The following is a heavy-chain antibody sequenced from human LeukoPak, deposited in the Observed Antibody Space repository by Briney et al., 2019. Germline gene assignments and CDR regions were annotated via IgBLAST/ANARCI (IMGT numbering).Heavy chain of an antibody. CDR3: ARAGPKYNWNYASRAFDI. D-gene: IGHD1-7*01. V-gene: IGHV4-34*01. CDR2: INHSGST. CDR1: GGSFSGYY. Sequence: PSETLSLTCAVYGGSFSGYYWSWIRQPLGKGLEWIGEINHSGSTNYNPSLKSRVTISVDTYKTQFSMKLSSVTAADTAVYYCARAGPKYNWNYASRAFDIWGQGTMVTVSS. J-gene: IGHJ3*02.